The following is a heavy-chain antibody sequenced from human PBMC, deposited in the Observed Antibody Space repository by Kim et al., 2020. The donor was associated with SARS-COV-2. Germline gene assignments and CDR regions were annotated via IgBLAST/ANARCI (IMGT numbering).Heavy chain of an antibody. J-gene: IGHJ4*02. Sequence: GGSLRLSFAASGFTFSSYGMHWVRQAPGKGLEWVAVIWYDGSNKYYADSVKGRFTISRDSSKNTLYLQMNSLRAEDTAVYYCARDYDILTGYYFDYWGQGTLVTVSS. CDR2: IWYDGSNK. V-gene: IGHV3-33*01. CDR3: ARDYDILTGYYFDY. D-gene: IGHD3-9*01. CDR1: GFTFSSYG.